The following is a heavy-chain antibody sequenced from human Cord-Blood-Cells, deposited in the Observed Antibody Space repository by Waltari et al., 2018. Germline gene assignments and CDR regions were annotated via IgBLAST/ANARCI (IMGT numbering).Heavy chain of an antibody. V-gene: IGHV1-69*01. CDR2: IIPTFGTA. Sequence: VQSQVQLVQSGAEVKVSCKASGGTFSSYAISWVRQAPGQGLEWTGGIIPTFGTANYAQKFQGGVTITADESTSTAYMELGSLGSEDTAVYYCARGGTGDPEDAFDIWGQGTMVTVSS. CDR3: ARGGTGDPEDAFDI. J-gene: IGHJ3*02. CDR1: GGTFSSYA. D-gene: IGHD7-27*01.